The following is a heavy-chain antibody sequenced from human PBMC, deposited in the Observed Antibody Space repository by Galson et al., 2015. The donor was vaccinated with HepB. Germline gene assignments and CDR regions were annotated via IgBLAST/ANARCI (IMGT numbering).Heavy chain of an antibody. CDR1: GYTFTGYY. J-gene: IGHJ4*01. V-gene: IGHV1-2*06. CDR2: INPNSGGT. CDR3: ARLPGGSSSSPGHVDY. Sequence: SVKVSCKASGYTFTGYYMHWVRQAPGQGLEWMGRINPNSGGTNYAQKFQGRVTMTRDTSISTAYMELSRLRSDDTAVYYCARLPGGSSSSPGHVDYWGQGTLVTVSS. D-gene: IGHD6-6*01.